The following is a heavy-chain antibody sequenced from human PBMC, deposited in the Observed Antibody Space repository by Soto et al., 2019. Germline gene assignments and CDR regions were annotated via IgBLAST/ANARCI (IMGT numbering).Heavy chain of an antibody. V-gene: IGHV3-23*01. CDR2: ISGSGGRS. CDR1: GFTFSSYA. D-gene: IGHD3-16*01. CDR3: AKAYFVWSSEQPYYFDY. J-gene: IGHJ4*02. Sequence: PVGSMTLSCAASGFTFSSYAMTWVRQGPGKGLEWVSGISGSGGRSYYADSVKGRFTISRDNSKSTLYLQMNSLRAEDTAVYYCAKAYFVWSSEQPYYFDYWGQGTLVTVSS.